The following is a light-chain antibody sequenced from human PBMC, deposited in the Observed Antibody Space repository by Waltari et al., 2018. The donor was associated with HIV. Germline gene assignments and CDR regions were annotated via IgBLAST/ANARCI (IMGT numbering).Light chain of an antibody. V-gene: IGLV2-14*01. Sequence: QSALTQPASVSGSPGQSIPISCTGTSSDIGGYNYVSWYQQHPGKAPKLMIYEVSTRPSGVSNRFSGSKSGNTASLTISGLQAEDEADYYCSSYTSSSTVIFGGGTKLAVL. CDR2: EVS. CDR3: SSYTSSSTVI. J-gene: IGLJ2*01. CDR1: SSDIGGYNY.